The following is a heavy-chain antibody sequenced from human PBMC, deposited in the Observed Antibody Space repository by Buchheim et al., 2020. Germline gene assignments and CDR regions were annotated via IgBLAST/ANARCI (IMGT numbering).Heavy chain of an antibody. CDR1: GFTFSSYG. D-gene: IGHD1-26*01. CDR3: GRVTLGASDC. V-gene: IGHV3-33*01. Sequence: QVQLVESGGGVVQPGRSLRLSCAASGFTFSSYGMRWVRQAPGKGLEWVAVIWYDGSNKYYAESVKGRFTISRDNSKNTVYLQMNSLRAEDTVVYYCGRVTLGASDCWGQGTL. CDR2: IWYDGSNK. J-gene: IGHJ4*02.